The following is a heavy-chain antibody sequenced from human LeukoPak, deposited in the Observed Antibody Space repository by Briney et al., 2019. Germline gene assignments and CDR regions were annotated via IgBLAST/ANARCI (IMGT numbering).Heavy chain of an antibody. CDR1: GGSFSGYY. J-gene: IGHJ4*02. CDR2: INHSGST. D-gene: IGHD3-10*01. Sequence: SETLSLTCAVYGGSFSGYYWSWIRQPPGKGLEWIGEINHSGSTNYNPSLKSRVTISVDTSKNQFSLKLSSVTAADTAVYYCARRCCNYYGSGSYYNYWGQGTLVTVSS. V-gene: IGHV4-34*01. CDR3: ARRCCNYYGSGSYYNY.